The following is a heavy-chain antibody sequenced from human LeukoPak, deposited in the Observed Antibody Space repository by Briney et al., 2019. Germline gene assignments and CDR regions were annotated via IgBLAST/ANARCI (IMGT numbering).Heavy chain of an antibody. CDR1: GGSISSYY. CDR3: ARHLDLVVPAALAGMDV. J-gene: IGHJ6*02. Sequence: PSETLSLTCTVSGGSISSYYWSWIRQPGGKGLEWIGRIYTSGSTNYNPSLKSRVTISVDTSKNQFSLKLSSVTAADTAVYYCARHLDLVVPAALAGMDVWGQGTTVTVSS. V-gene: IGHV4-4*07. CDR2: IYTSGST. D-gene: IGHD2-2*01.